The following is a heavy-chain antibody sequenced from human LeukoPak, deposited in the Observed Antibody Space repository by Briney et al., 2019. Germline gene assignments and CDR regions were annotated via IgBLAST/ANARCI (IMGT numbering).Heavy chain of an antibody. CDR2: INSDGSST. J-gene: IGHJ5*02. D-gene: IGHD1-26*01. Sequence: GGSLRLSCAASGFTFSSYWMHWVRQAPGKGLVWVSRINSDGSSTSYADSVKGRFTIPRDNAKNTLYLQMNSLRAEDTAVYYCASVGATGDNWFDPWGQGTLVTVSS. V-gene: IGHV3-74*01. CDR1: GFTFSSYW. CDR3: ASVGATGDNWFDP.